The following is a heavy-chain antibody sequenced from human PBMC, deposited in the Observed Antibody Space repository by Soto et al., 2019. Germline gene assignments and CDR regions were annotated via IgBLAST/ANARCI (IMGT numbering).Heavy chain of an antibody. V-gene: IGHV3-30-3*01. CDR1: GFTFSNYA. CDR3: AREGPYGNFEYCCNNYGMDV. D-gene: IGHD4-17*01. J-gene: IGHJ6*02. Sequence: QVQLVESGGGVVQPGKSLRLSCAASGFTFSNYAMHWVRQAPGKGLEWVSVISYDGNYKYYADSVKGRFTISRDDSKNAQFLQMTRLRGEDTAVYYCAREGPYGNFEYCCNNYGMDVWGQGTAVTVSS. CDR2: ISYDGNYK.